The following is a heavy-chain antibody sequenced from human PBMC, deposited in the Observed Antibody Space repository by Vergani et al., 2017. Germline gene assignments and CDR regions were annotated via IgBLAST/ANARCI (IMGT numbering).Heavy chain of an antibody. D-gene: IGHD4-17*01. CDR1: GDSISSISSYY. CDR3: SREINGDYEWTWWFDP. CDR2: IYNNGIT. V-gene: IGHV4-61*01. J-gene: IGHJ5*02. Sequence: QVQLQESGPGLVKPSETLSLTCTVSGDSISSISSYYWSWIRQPPGKGLEWIGYIYNNGITNYNPSLKSRVTISVDTSKNQFSLKLISVTAADTAVYYCSREINGDYEWTWWFDPWGQGSLVTVSS.